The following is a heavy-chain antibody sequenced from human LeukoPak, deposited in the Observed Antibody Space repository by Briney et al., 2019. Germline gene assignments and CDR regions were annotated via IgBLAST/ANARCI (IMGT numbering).Heavy chain of an antibody. Sequence: QPSETLSLTCAVYGGSFSGYYWSWIRQPPGKGLEWIGEINHSGSTNYNPALKRRVTISVETCKNPFSMKLTSVTAAETVVYYCARGWVGYNWTHPYYYHYGMDVWGQGKTVTVSS. J-gene: IGHJ6*02. CDR1: GGSFSGYY. D-gene: IGHD1-20*01. CDR3: ARGWVGYNWTHPYYYHYGMDV. V-gene: IGHV4-34*01. CDR2: INHSGST.